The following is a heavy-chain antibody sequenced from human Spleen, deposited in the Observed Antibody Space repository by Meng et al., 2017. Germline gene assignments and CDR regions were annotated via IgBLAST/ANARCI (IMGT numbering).Heavy chain of an antibody. CDR3: ASWIYSCGWQ. D-gene: IGHD6-19*01. CDR1: VGSISSIDW. J-gene: IGHJ4*02. V-gene: IGHV4/OR15-8*02. CDR2: IYHGGDT. Sequence: VQLRESGHGMVSAWGTLSLTVVVSVGSISSIDWWSWVRQPPGKGLEWIGEIYHGGDTNYNPSLKSRVTIAIDRSKNQFSLKLSSVTAADTAVYYCASWIYSCGWQWGQGTLVTVSS.